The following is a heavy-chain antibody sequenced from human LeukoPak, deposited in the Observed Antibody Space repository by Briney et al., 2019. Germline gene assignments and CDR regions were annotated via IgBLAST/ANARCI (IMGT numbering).Heavy chain of an antibody. J-gene: IGHJ5*01. D-gene: IGHD2-15*01. CDR2: ISGIGVRT. CDR1: GFTFSSYA. V-gene: IGHV3-23*01. Sequence: GGSLRLSCAASGFTFSSYAMSWVRQAPGKGLEWVSGISGIGVRTYYADSVKGRFSISRDNSKNTVYLQMNSLRAEDTAVYYCAKGPRDGSITIWFDSWGQGTLVTVSS. CDR3: AKGPRDGSITIWFDS.